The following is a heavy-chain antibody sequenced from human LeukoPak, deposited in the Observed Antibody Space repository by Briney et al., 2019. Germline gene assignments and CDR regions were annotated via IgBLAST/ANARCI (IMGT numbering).Heavy chain of an antibody. CDR3: ARDIVYLIDEDYG. CDR1: GSSFNTYY. V-gene: IGHV4-4*07. Sequence: SETLSLTCSVSGSSFNTYYWSWIRQPAGKELEWIGRIHTSGSADYSPSLQSRVTISVDMSKKEFSLKLPSATAADTAVYYCARDIVYLIDEDYGWGQGILVTVSS. J-gene: IGHJ4*02. CDR2: IHTSGSA. D-gene: IGHD4-17*01.